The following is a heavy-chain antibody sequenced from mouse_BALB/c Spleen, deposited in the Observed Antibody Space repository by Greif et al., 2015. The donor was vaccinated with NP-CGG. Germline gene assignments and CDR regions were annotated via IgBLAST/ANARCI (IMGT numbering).Heavy chain of an antibody. D-gene: IGHD2-4*01. V-gene: IGHV1-14*01. CDR2: INPYNDGT. J-gene: IGHJ1*01. Sequence: VQLQQSGPELVKPGASVKMSCKASGYTFTSYVMHWVKQKPGQGLEWIGYINPYNDGTKYNEKFKGKATLTSDKSSSTAYMELISLTSEDSAVYYCAGILYMIRYIDVWGAGTTVTVSS. CDR1: GYTFTSYV. CDR3: AGILYMIRYIDV.